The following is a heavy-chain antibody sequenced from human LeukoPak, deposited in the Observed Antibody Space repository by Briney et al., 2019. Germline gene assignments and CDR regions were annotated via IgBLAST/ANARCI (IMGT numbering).Heavy chain of an antibody. V-gene: IGHV4-59*01. Sequence: SETLSLTCTVSGGSISGYYWNWIRQPPGKGLEWIGYIYYGESTNYNPSLKSRVTISVDTSKNQFSLKLTSVTAADTAVYYCARRPYSIGWYCLDYWGQGTPVTVSS. J-gene: IGHJ4*02. D-gene: IGHD6-19*01. CDR1: GGSISGYY. CDR2: IYYGEST. CDR3: ARRPYSIGWYCLDY.